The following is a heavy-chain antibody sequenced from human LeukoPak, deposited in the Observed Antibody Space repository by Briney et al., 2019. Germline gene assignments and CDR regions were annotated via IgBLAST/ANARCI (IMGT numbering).Heavy chain of an antibody. CDR3: AKFKSSSWCTLGVGYGIDV. Sequence: GGSLRLSCAASGFTFSSYAMSWVRQAPGKGLEWVSAISGSGGSTYYADSVKGRFTISRDNSKNTLYLQMNSLRAEDTAVYYCAKFKSSSWCTLGVGYGIDVWGQGTTVTVSS. V-gene: IGHV3-23*01. CDR2: ISGSGGST. CDR1: GFTFSSYA. D-gene: IGHD6-13*01. J-gene: IGHJ6*02.